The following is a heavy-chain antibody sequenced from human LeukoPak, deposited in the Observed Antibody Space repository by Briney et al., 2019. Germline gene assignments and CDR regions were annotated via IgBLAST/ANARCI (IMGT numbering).Heavy chain of an antibody. D-gene: IGHD3-9*01. CDR3: ANRGRYYFDY. Sequence: GGSLRLSCAASGFTFSNYAMSWVRQAPGKGLEWVSTITGNGASTFYADSVKGRFTISRDNSKSTLYLQMNSLRAEDTAVHYCANRGRYYFDYWGQGALVTVSS. J-gene: IGHJ4*02. V-gene: IGHV3-23*01. CDR2: ITGNGAST. CDR1: GFTFSNYA.